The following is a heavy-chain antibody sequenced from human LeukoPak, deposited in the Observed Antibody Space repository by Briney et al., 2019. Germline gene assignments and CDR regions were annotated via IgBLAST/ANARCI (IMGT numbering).Heavy chain of an antibody. CDR1: GGSISSYY. CDR2: IYYSGST. D-gene: IGHD5-24*01. CDR3: ARGRWLQFSD. J-gene: IGHJ4*02. Sequence: KSSETLSLTCTVSGGSISSYYWSWIRQPPGKGLEWIGYIYYSGSTNYNPSLKSRVTISVDTSKNQFSLKLSSVTAADTAIYYCARGRWLQFSDWGPGTLVTVSS. V-gene: IGHV4-59*01.